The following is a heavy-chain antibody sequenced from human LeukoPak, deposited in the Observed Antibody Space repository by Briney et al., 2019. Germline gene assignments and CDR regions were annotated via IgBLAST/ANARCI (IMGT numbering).Heavy chain of an antibody. Sequence: KPSETLSLTCTVSGGSISIYCWSWIRQPPGKGLEWMRVIYYSGGTNYNPSLKSRVTISVDTSKNQFSLKLSSVTAADTAVYYWANALRARITGTTASVYGMDVWGQGTTVTVSS. CDR3: ANALRARITGTTASVYGMDV. CDR2: IYYSGGT. V-gene: IGHV4-59*01. CDR1: GGSISIYC. D-gene: IGHD1-20*01. J-gene: IGHJ6*02.